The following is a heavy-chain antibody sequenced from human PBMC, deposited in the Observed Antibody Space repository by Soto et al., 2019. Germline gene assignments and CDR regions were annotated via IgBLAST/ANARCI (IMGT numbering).Heavy chain of an antibody. CDR2: VYYSGST. CDR1: GGSISSSSHY. CDR3: ARSIDP. Sequence: SETLSLTCTVSGGSISSSSHYWGWIRQPPGKGLEWIGSVYYSGSTYYNPSLKSRVTISVDTSKNQFSLKLSSVTAADTAVYYCARSIDPWGQGTLVTVS. V-gene: IGHV4-39*01. J-gene: IGHJ5*02.